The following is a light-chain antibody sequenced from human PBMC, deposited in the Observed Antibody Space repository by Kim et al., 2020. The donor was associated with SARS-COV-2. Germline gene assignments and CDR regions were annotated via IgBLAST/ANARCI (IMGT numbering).Light chain of an antibody. V-gene: IGKV1-5*01. Sequence: SATEGDRVTTTCRVSQSISSWLAWYQQKPGKAPKLLIYDASSLESGVPSRFSGSGSGTEFTLTISSLQPDDFATYYCQQYNSYWTFGQGTKVEIK. CDR2: DAS. CDR1: QSISSW. CDR3: QQYNSYWT. J-gene: IGKJ1*01.